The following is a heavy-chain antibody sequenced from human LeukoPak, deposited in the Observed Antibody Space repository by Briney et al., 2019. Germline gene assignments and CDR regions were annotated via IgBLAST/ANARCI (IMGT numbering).Heavy chain of an antibody. D-gene: IGHD3-10*01. J-gene: IGHJ4*02. CDR1: GFTFSSYS. CDR3: ARAPGVLGSGPLTDY. Sequence: GGSLRLSCAASGFTFSSYSMNWVRQAPGKGLEWVSSISSSSSYIYHADSVKGRFTISRDNAKNSLYLQTNSLRAEDTAVYYCARAPGVLGSGPLTDYWGQGTLVTVSS. V-gene: IGHV3-21*01. CDR2: ISSSSSYI.